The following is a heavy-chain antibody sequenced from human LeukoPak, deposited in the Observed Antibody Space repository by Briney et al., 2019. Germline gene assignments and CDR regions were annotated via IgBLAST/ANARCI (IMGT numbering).Heavy chain of an antibody. CDR1: GGSISSYY. CDR2: IYTSGST. Sequence: SETLSLTCTVSGGSISSYYWSWIRQPAGKGLEWIGRIYTSGSTNYNPSLKSRVTMSVDTSKNQFSLKVNSVTAADTAVYYCARESEYQGYSSTWHYFDYWGQGTLVTVSS. V-gene: IGHV4-4*07. J-gene: IGHJ4*02. CDR3: ARESEYQGYSSTWHYFDY. D-gene: IGHD6-13*01.